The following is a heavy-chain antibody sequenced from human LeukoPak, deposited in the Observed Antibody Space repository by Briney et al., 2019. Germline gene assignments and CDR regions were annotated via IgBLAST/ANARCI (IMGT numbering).Heavy chain of an antibody. CDR2: TSSSDAGT. V-gene: IGHV3-23*01. D-gene: IGHD1-26*01. CDR1: GFTLSSYA. CDR3: AKGVYSGSYQVFDY. J-gene: IGHJ4*02. Sequence: GGSLRLSCAASGFTLSSYAMSWVRQAPGKGLEWVAATSSSDAGTYHADSVRGRFTISRDNSKNTLYLQMNSLRAEDAAVYYCAKGVYSGSYQVFDYWGQGTLVTVSS.